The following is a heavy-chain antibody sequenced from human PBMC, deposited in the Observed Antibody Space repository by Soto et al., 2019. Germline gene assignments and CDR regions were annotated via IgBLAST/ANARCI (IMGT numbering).Heavy chain of an antibody. D-gene: IGHD3-22*01. Sequence: PSETLSLTCTVSVGSISPYYWSWIRQTPGKGLEWIAYIYYSGSTNYNPSLKSRVTISVDTSKNQCSLKLSSVTAADTAVYYCARASYFSDSFGYFLDSWGQGTLVTVSS. CDR2: IYYSGST. CDR1: VGSISPYY. V-gene: IGHV4-59*01. J-gene: IGHJ4*02. CDR3: ARASYFSDSFGYFLDS.